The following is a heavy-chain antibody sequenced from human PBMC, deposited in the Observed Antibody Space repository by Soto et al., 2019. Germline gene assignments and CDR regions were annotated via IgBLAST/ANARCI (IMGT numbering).Heavy chain of an antibody. D-gene: IGHD4-17*01. CDR3: ARHKFYGDPYYFDY. CDR2: IYSGGST. V-gene: IGHV3-53*01. CDR1: GFTVSSNY. Sequence: GGSLRLSCAASGFTVSSNYMSWVRQAPGKGLEWVSVIYSGGSTYYADSVKGRFTISRDNSKNTLYLQMNSLRAEDTAVYYCARHKFYGDPYYFDYWGQGTLVTVSS. J-gene: IGHJ4*02.